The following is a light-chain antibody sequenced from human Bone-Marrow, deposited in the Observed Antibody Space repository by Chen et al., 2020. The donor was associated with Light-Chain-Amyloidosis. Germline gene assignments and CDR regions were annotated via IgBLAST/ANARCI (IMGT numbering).Light chain of an antibody. CDR3: AAGDGSLSGYV. CDR2: RNN. V-gene: IGLV1-47*01. Sequence: QSVLTQPPSASGTPGQRVTISCSGASSNIGLNYVYWYQHFQGAAPNLLIHRNNPRPSGVPDRVSASKAGTSACQAIRGRRSEEEADYYFAAGDGSLSGYVCGTGTKVIVL. CDR1: SSNIGLNY. J-gene: IGLJ1*01.